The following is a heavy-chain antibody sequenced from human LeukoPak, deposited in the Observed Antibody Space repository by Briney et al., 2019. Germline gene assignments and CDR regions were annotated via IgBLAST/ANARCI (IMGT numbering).Heavy chain of an antibody. Sequence: SETLSLTCTVSGGSISSSSYYWGWIRQPPGKGLEWIGSIYYSGSTNYNPSLKSRVTISVDTSKNQFSLKLSSVTAADTAVYYCARHIYGKQWLVRSSPNSRLDYWGQGTLVTVSS. CDR2: IYYSGST. V-gene: IGHV4-39*01. J-gene: IGHJ4*02. CDR3: ARHIYGKQWLVRSSPNSRLDY. D-gene: IGHD6-19*01. CDR1: GGSISSSSYY.